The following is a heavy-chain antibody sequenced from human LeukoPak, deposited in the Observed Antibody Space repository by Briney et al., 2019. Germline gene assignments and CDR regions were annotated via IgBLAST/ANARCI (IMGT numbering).Heavy chain of an antibody. J-gene: IGHJ4*02. CDR2: ISYDGSNK. V-gene: IGHV3-30*04. Sequence: GGSLRLSCAASGFTFSSYAMHWVRQAPGKGLEWVAVISYDGSNKYYADSVKGRFTISRDNSKNTLYLQMNSLRAEDTAVYYCARERYGALDYWGQGTLVTVSS. CDR1: GFTFSSYA. CDR3: ARERYGALDY. D-gene: IGHD4-17*01.